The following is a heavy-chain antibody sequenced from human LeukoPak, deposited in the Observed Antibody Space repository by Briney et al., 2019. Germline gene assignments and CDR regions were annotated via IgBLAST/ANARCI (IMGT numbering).Heavy chain of an antibody. CDR2: IYYSGST. V-gene: IGHV4-59*08. Sequence: SETLSLTCTVSGGSISSYYWSWIRQPPGKGLEWIGYIYYSGSTNYNPSLKSRVTISVDTSKNQFSLKLSSVTAADTAVYYCARGRPAYSSGRFDYWGQGTLVTVSS. CDR1: GGSISSYY. CDR3: ARGRPAYSSGRFDY. D-gene: IGHD6-19*01. J-gene: IGHJ4*02.